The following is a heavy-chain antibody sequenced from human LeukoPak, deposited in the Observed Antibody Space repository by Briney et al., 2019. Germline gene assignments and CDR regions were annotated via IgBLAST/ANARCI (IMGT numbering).Heavy chain of an antibody. V-gene: IGHV1-2*02. CDR2: INPNSGDT. Sequence: GSVKVSCMSSRYTLHVFFSHWVRQAPGQGLEWMGWINPNSGDTNYAQRFQGRVTMTLSTSNSAAYMELTSLTPDDTALYSSASGRGSGSTEWDQGTLITVSS. D-gene: IGHD1-7*01. J-gene: IGHJ4*02. CDR1: RYTLHVFF. CDR3: ASGRGSGSTE.